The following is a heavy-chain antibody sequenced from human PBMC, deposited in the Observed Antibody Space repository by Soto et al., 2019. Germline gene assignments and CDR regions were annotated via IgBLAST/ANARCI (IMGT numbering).Heavy chain of an antibody. Sequence: SQTLALTCTDCGGSMRSYLGGGILKPPGKGLEWIGYIYYSGSTNYNPSLKSRVTISVGTSKNQFSLKLSSVTAADTAVYYCARGEAVADTYYFDYWGQGTLVTVSS. CDR2: IYYSGST. D-gene: IGHD6-19*01. CDR1: GGSMRSYL. J-gene: IGHJ4*02. V-gene: IGHV4-59*01. CDR3: ARGEAVADTYYFDY.